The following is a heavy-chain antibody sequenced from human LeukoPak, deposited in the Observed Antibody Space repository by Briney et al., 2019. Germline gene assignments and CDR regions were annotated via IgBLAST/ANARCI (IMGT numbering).Heavy chain of an antibody. J-gene: IGHJ4*02. V-gene: IGHV3-23*01. CDR2: ISGSGGST. CDR1: GFTFSSYA. Sequence: GGSLRLSCAASGFTFSSYAMSWVRQAPGKGLEWVSAISGSGGSTYYADSVKGRFTISRGNSKNTLYLQMNSLRAEDTAVYYCARKRGYYDFWSGYCFDYWGQGTLVTVSS. CDR3: ARKRGYYDFWSGYCFDY. D-gene: IGHD3-3*01.